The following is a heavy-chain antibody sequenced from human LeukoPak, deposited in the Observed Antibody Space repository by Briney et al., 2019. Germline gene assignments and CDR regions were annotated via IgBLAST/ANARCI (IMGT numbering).Heavy chain of an antibody. CDR3: ARATYYYGSGSYHY. V-gene: IGHV4-34*01. J-gene: IGHJ4*02. Sequence: SETLSLTCAVYGGSFSGYYWSWIRQPPGKGLEWIGDINHSGSTNYNPSLKSRVTISVDTSKNQFSLKLSSVTAADTAVYYCARATYYYGSGSYHYWGQGTLVTVSS. CDR2: INHSGST. CDR1: GGSFSGYY. D-gene: IGHD3-10*01.